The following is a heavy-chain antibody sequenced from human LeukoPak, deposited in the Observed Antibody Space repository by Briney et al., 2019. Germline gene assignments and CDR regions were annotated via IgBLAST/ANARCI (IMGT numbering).Heavy chain of an antibody. CDR3: ATKGAGTARYFDY. J-gene: IGHJ4*02. CDR2: ISGGAGNT. D-gene: IGHD6-19*01. CDR1: EFTFSNDA. Sequence: GGSLRVSCAASEFTFSNDAMSRVRQAPGKGLEWVSAISGGAGNTYYADSVKGRFTISRDNSKNTLYLQMNSLRAEDTAVYYCATKGAGTARYFDYWGQGTLVTVSS. V-gene: IGHV3-23*01.